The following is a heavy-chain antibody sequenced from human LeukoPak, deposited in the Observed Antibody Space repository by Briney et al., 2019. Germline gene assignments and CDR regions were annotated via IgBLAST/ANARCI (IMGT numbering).Heavy chain of an antibody. V-gene: IGHV1-18*01. J-gene: IGHJ4*02. Sequence: ASVKVSCKASGYTFSSYGISWVRQAPGQGLEWMGWISTYNGNTNYAQRLQGRVTMTTDTSASSAYMELRSLRSDDTAVYYCARRADYYDSSGYSASYYFDYWGQGTLVTVSS. CDR3: ARRADYYDSSGYSASYYFDY. CDR1: GYTFSSYG. D-gene: IGHD3-22*01. CDR2: ISTYNGNT.